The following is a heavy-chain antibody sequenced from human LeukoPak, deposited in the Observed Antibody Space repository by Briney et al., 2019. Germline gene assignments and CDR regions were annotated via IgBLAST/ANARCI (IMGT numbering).Heavy chain of an antibody. J-gene: IGHJ4*02. CDR2: ISGSGGST. V-gene: IGHV3-23*01. CDR1: GFTFSSYA. CDR3: ARDKRRLRFLEWLPPLDY. D-gene: IGHD3-3*01. Sequence: GGSLRLSCAASGFTFSSYAMSWVRQAPGKGLEWVSAISGSGGSTYYADSVKGRFTISRDNSKNTLYLQMNSLRAEDTAVYYCARDKRRLRFLEWLPPLDYWGQGTLVTVSS.